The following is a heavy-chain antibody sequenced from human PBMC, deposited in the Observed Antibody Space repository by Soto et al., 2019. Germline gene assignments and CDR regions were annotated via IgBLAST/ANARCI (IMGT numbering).Heavy chain of an antibody. D-gene: IGHD4-17*01. Sequence: QITLKESGPTLVKPTQTLTLTCTFSGFSLSTSGVGVGWIRQPPGKALEWLALIYWDDDKRYSPSLKSRLTIXKXXSKNQVVLTMTNMDPVDTATYYCAHSTTTVTRFDYWGQGTLVTVSS. CDR2: IYWDDDK. CDR3: AHSTTTVTRFDY. V-gene: IGHV2-5*02. J-gene: IGHJ4*02. CDR1: GFSLSTSGVG.